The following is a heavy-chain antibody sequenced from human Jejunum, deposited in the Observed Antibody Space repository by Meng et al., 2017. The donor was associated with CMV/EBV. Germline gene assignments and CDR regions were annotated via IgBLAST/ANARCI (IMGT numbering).Heavy chain of an antibody. D-gene: IGHD3-3*02. CDR3: ARDSIASALDY. V-gene: IGHV3-48*04. CDR1: GLTFDRHW. Sequence: CAASGLTFDRHWMTWVRQAPGKGLEWLSYIDSFSSTMYYADSVKGRFTISRDNAKNSLYLQMNSLRAEDTAVYYCARDSIASALDYWGQGILVTVSS. CDR2: IDSFSSTM. J-gene: IGHJ4*02.